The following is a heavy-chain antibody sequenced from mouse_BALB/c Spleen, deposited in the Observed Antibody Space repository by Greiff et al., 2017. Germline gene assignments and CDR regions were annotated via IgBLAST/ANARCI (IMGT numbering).Heavy chain of an antibody. CDR3: ARDLTDGYYARDY. D-gene: IGHD4-1*01. CDR2: IWGDGST. Sequence: VQGVESGPGLVAPSQSLSITCTVSGFSLTGYGVNWVRQPPGKGLEWLGMIWGDGSTDYNSALKSRLSISKDNSKSQVFLKMNSLQTDDTARYYCARDLTDGYYARDYWGQGTSVTVSS. CDR1: GFSLTGYG. V-gene: IGHV2-6-7*01. J-gene: IGHJ4*01.